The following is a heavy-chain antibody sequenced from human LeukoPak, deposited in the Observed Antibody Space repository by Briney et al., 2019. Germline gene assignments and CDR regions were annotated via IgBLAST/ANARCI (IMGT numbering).Heavy chain of an antibody. Sequence: SETLSLTCAVYGGSFSGYYWSWIRQPPGKGLEWIGEINHSGSTNYNPSLKSRVTISVDTSKNQFSLKLSSVTAADTAVYYCARGRTWIQLWSLNYYFDYWGQGTLVTVSS. CDR2: INHSGST. J-gene: IGHJ4*02. D-gene: IGHD5-18*01. V-gene: IGHV4-34*01. CDR1: GGSFSGYY. CDR3: ARGRTWIQLWSLNYYFDY.